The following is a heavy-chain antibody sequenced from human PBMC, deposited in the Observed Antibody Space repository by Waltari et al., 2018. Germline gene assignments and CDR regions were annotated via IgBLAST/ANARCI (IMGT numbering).Heavy chain of an antibody. V-gene: IGHV1-69-2*01. CDR3: ATSSTVEDNWFDP. J-gene: IGHJ5*02. D-gene: IGHD4-17*01. Sequence: VQLVQSGAEVKKPGATVKISCKVSGYTFTDYYMHWVQQAPGKGLEWMGLVDPEDGETRYAGKCQGRVTITADTSTDTAYMELSSLRSEDTAVYYCATSSTVEDNWFDPWGQGTLVTVSS. CDR1: GYTFTDYY. CDR2: VDPEDGET.